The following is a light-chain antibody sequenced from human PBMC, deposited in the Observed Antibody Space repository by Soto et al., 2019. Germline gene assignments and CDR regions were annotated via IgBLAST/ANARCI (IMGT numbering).Light chain of an antibody. V-gene: IGKV1-12*01. CDR3: QQANSFPLS. Sequence: DIQMTQSPSSVSASVGDRVTITCRASQGISSWLAWYQQKPGRAPKLLIYAASSLQGGAPSRFTGSGSGTDFTLTITGRQPDDVATYYCQQANSFPLSFGGGTKVDIK. CDR2: AAS. J-gene: IGKJ4*01. CDR1: QGISSW.